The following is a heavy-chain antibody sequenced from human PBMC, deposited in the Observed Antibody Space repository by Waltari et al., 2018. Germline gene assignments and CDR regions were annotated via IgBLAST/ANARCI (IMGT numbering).Heavy chain of an antibody. Sequence: QVQLVQSGAEVKKPGASVKVSCKASGYTFTSYAMHWVRQAPGQRLEWMGWINAGNGNTKYSQKFQGRVTITRDTSASTAYMELSSLRSEDTAVYYCARGTYSSGWTEAYWGQGTLVTVSS. J-gene: IGHJ4*02. CDR1: GYTFTSYA. D-gene: IGHD6-19*01. CDR3: ARGTYSSGWTEAY. CDR2: INAGNGNT. V-gene: IGHV1-3*01.